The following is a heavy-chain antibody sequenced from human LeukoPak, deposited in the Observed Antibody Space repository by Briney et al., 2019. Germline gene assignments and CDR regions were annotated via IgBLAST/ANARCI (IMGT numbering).Heavy chain of an antibody. Sequence: ASVKVSCKAFGYTFTGYYMHWVRQAPGQGLEWMGWINPNSGGTNYPQKFQGRVTMTRDTSISTAYMELSRLRSDDTAVYYCARLLWFGELNDYWGQGTLVTASS. CDR1: GYTFTGYY. V-gene: IGHV1-2*02. D-gene: IGHD3-10*01. CDR3: ARLLWFGELNDY. J-gene: IGHJ4*02. CDR2: INPNSGGT.